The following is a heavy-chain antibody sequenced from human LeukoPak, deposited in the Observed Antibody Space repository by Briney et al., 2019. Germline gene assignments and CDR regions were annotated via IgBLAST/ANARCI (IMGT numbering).Heavy chain of an antibody. J-gene: IGHJ3*01. V-gene: IGHV4-59*01. CDR1: GGSISTYY. D-gene: IGHD3-22*01. CDR2: IYYSGST. Sequence: PSETLSLTCTVSGGSISTYYWSWIRRPPGKGLEWIGYIYYSGSTNYNPSLKSRVTISVDTSKNQFSLKLSSVTAADTAVYYCARAPDSSGYYRGAFDVWGQGTMVTVSS. CDR3: ARAPDSSGYYRGAFDV.